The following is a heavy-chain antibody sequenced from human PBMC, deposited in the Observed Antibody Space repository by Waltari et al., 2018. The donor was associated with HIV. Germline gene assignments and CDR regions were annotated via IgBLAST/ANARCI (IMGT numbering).Heavy chain of an antibody. CDR1: GFTPGSNH. CDR3: ASIAYCGGDCYPRGMDV. J-gene: IGHJ6*02. Sequence: DGQLLQSGGALVAPGGSLRHSRAAPGFTPGSNHLRWVRQAPGGGLEWVSVIYSGCSTYYADSVKGRFTITRDNCKNTLYLQMNSLRAEDTAVYYCASIAYCGGDCYPRGMDVWGQGTTVTVSS. D-gene: IGHD2-21*02. V-gene: IGHV3-66*01. CDR2: IYSGCST.